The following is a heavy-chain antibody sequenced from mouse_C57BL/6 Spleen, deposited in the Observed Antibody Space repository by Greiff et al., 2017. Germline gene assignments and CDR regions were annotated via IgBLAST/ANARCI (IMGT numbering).Heavy chain of an antibody. CDR2: IDPSDSYT. Sequence: VQLQQPGAELVRPGTSVKLSCKASGYTFTSYWMHWVKQRPGQGLEWIGVIDPSDSYTNYNQKFKGKATLTVDTSSSTAYMQLSSLTSEDSAVYYCARMNYYGSSYVGWFAYWGQGTLVTVSA. J-gene: IGHJ3*01. CDR3: ARMNYYGSSYVGWFAY. D-gene: IGHD1-1*01. CDR1: GYTFTSYW. V-gene: IGHV1-59*01.